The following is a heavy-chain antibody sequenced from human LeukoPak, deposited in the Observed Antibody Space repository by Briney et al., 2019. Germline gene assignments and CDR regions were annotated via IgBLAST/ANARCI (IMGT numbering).Heavy chain of an antibody. CDR3: AKGNNSLSYNFDY. CDR2: VSGDGETT. CDR1: GFNFRDFS. Sequence: GGSLRLSCAASGFNFRDFSMHWVRQVPGQGLEWVSLVSGDGETTHYADSLKGRFTISRDNNKNSVFLHMNSLRIEDTAFYYCAKGNNSLSYNFDYWGQGALDTVSS. J-gene: IGHJ4*02. V-gene: IGHV3-43*02. D-gene: IGHD2/OR15-2a*01.